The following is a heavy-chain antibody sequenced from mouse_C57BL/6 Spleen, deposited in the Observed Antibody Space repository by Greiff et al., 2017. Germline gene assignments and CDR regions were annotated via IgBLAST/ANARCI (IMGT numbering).Heavy chain of an antibody. CDR1: GYTFTSYW. Sequence: QVQLQQPGAELVRPGTSVKLSCKASGYTFTSYWMHWVKQRPGQGLEWIGVIDPSDSYTNNNQKFKGKATLTVDTSSSTAYMQLSSLTSEDSAVYYCARRGYGSSYVWAMDYWGQGTSVTVSS. D-gene: IGHD1-1*01. CDR2: IDPSDSYT. J-gene: IGHJ4*01. CDR3: ARRGYGSSYVWAMDY. V-gene: IGHV1-59*01.